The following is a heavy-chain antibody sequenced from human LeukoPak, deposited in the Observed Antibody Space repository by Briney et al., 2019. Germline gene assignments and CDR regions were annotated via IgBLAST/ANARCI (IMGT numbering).Heavy chain of an antibody. CDR1: GFTFDDYA. D-gene: IGHD6-13*01. Sequence: GRSLRLSCAASGFTFDDYAMPWVRQAPGKGLEWVSGISWNSGSIGYADSVKGRFTISRDNAKNSLYLQMNSLRAEDMALYYCAKGVAAAAINAFDIWGQGTMVTVSS. CDR2: ISWNSGSI. J-gene: IGHJ3*02. CDR3: AKGVAAAAINAFDI. V-gene: IGHV3-9*03.